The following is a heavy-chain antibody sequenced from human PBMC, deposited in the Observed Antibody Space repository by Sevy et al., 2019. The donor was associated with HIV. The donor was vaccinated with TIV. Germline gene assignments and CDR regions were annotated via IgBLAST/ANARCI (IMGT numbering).Heavy chain of an antibody. J-gene: IGHJ6*02. Sequence: ASVKVSCKVSGYTLTELSMHWVRQAPGKGLEWMGGFDPEDGETIYAQKFQGRVTMTEDTSTDTAYMELSSLRSEDTAVYYCATCQYYYGSGSYPKYYYYYGMDVWGHGTTVTVSS. CDR2: FDPEDGET. V-gene: IGHV1-24*01. CDR1: GYTLTELS. CDR3: ATCQYYYGSGSYPKYYYYYGMDV. D-gene: IGHD3-10*01.